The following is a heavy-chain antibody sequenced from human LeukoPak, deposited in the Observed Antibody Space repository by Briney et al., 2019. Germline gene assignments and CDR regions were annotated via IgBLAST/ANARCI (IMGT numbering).Heavy chain of an antibody. V-gene: IGHV3-21*01. Sequence: PGGSLRLSCAASGFTFSSYSMNWVRQAPGKGLEWVSSISSGSSYRYYADSVKGRFTISRDNAKNSLYLQMNSLGAEDTAVYYCARGHDYGDYGLGYWGQGTLVTVSS. D-gene: IGHD4-17*01. CDR1: GFTFSSYS. CDR3: ARGHDYGDYGLGY. CDR2: ISSGSSYR. J-gene: IGHJ4*02.